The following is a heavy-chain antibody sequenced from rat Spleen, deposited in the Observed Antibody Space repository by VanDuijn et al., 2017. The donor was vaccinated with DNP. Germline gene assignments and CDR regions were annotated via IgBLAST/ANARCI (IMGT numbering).Heavy chain of an antibody. CDR2: ISPSGRRT. V-gene: IGHV5-27*01. J-gene: IGHJ3*01. CDR3: TRGANWEGNWFAY. Sequence: EVQLVESGGGLVQPGRSLKLSCAASGFTFSNYYMAWVRQAPKKGLEWVAAISPSGRRTYYRDSVKGRFTISRDDAKSTLYLQMNSLRSEDTATYYCTRGANWEGNWFAYWGQGTLVTVSS. D-gene: IGHD5-1*01. CDR1: GFTFSNYY.